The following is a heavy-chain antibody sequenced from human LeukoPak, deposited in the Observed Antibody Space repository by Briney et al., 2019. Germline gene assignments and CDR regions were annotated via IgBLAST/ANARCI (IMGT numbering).Heavy chain of an antibody. D-gene: IGHD1-14*01. CDR2: ISSSSSYI. J-gene: IGHJ3*02. CDR3: ARGSTALPHPTPGDAFDI. Sequence: GGSLRLSCAASGFTFSSYSMNWVRQAPGKGLEWVSSISSSSSYIYYADSVKGRFTISRDNAKNSLYLQMNSLRAEDTAVYYCARGSTALPHPTPGDAFDIWGQGTMVTVSS. V-gene: IGHV3-21*01. CDR1: GFTFSSYS.